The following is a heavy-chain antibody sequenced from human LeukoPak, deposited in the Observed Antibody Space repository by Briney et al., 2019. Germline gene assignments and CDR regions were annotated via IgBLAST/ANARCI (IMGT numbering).Heavy chain of an antibody. Sequence: PSETLSLTCTVSGGSISSSSYYWGWIRQPPGKGLEWIGSIYYSGSTYYNPSLKSRVTISVDTSKNQFSLKLSSVTAADTAVYYCAREVLQQLVLFAFDIWGQGTMVTVSS. V-gene: IGHV4-39*07. D-gene: IGHD6-13*01. J-gene: IGHJ3*02. CDR2: IYYSGST. CDR1: GGSISSSSYY. CDR3: AREVLQQLVLFAFDI.